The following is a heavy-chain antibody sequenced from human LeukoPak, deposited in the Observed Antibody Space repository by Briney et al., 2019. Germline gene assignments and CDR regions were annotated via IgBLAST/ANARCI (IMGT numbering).Heavy chain of an antibody. CDR1: GGSISSGGYY. CDR2: IYYRGST. CDR3: ARGSSIVVVPAAIWDWFDP. V-gene: IGHV4-31*03. J-gene: IGHJ5*02. Sequence: SQTLSLTCTVSGGSISSGGYYWSWIRQHPGKGLEWIGYIYYRGSTYYNPSLKSRVTISVDTSKNQSSLKLSSVTAADTAVYYCARGSSIVVVPAAIWDWFDPWGQGTLVTVSS. D-gene: IGHD2-2*02.